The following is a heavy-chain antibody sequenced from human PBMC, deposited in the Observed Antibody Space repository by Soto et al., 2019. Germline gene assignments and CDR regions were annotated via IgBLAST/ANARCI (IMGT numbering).Heavy chain of an antibody. V-gene: IGHV3-7*01. D-gene: IGHD3-3*01. CDR2: IKQDGSKQ. CDR3: ARGGYDFGAEDY. CDR1: GFTFDAFW. Sequence: VQLVESGGTLVQPGGSLRLSCTVSGFTFDAFWMTWVRQAPGKGLEWVANIKQDGSKQYYVDSVKGRFTISRDNAKSSLYLQMNNPRAEDTAVYYCARGGYDFGAEDYWGQGTLVAVSS. J-gene: IGHJ4*02.